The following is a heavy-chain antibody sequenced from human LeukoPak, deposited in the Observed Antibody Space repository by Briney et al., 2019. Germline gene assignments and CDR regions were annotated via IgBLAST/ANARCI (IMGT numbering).Heavy chain of an antibody. V-gene: IGHV4-31*03. D-gene: IGHD1-26*01. CDR1: GGSVNNGPYY. Sequence: SETLALTCTVSGGSVNNGPYYWSWIRQHPGKGLEWIGYISYTGGTYYNPSLESRVSMSVDTSKNQFSMKLSSVTAADTAMYYCARIIVGASFDYWGQGTLVTVSS. CDR2: ISYTGGT. J-gene: IGHJ4*02. CDR3: ARIIVGASFDY.